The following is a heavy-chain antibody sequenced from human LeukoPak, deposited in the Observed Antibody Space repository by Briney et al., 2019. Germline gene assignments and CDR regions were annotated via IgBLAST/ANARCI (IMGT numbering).Heavy chain of an antibody. Sequence: SETMSLTCTVSSGSISSGSYYWSWIRQPAGMGLEWIGRIYTSGSTNYNPSLKSRVTISVHTSKNQFSLKLSSVTAADTAVYYCARDRLHYGEYEKTFDYWGQGTLVSVSS. CDR2: IYTSGST. CDR1: SGSISSGSYY. V-gene: IGHV4-61*02. J-gene: IGHJ4*02. D-gene: IGHD4-17*01. CDR3: ARDRLHYGEYEKTFDY.